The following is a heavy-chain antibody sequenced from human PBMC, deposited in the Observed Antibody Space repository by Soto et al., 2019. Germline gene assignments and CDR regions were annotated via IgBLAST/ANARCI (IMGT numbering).Heavy chain of an antibody. CDR1: GFTFSSYW. V-gene: IGHV3-74*01. CDR2: INSDGSST. D-gene: IGHD6-13*01. Sequence: PGGSLSLSCAASGFTFSSYWMHWVRQAPGKGLVWVSRINSDGSSTSYADSVKGRFTISRDNAKNTLYLQMNSLRAEDTAVYYCAKEGGSSWSYYYYGMDVWGQGTTVTVSS. CDR3: AKEGGSSWSYYYYGMDV. J-gene: IGHJ6*02.